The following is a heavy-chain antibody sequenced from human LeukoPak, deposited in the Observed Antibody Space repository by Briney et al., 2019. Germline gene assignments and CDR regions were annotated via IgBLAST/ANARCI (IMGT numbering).Heavy chain of an antibody. J-gene: IGHJ4*02. CDR2: ISYSGST. CDR1: SRSMSSFY. Sequence: RSETLSLTCTVSSRSMSSFYWSCIRQPPGRGLEWIGYISYSGSTNYNTSLNSRVTISVDTSKKQFSLSLSSVTAAETAMYYCARGTYGSGSYLPSYYFDCGGQATLVTVSS. V-gene: IGHV4-59*01. CDR3: ARGTYGSGSYLPSYYFDC. D-gene: IGHD3-10*01.